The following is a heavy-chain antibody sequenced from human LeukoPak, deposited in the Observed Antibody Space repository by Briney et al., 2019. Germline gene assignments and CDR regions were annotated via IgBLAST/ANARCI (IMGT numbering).Heavy chain of an antibody. CDR2: ISAYNGNT. V-gene: IGHV1-18*01. CDR3: ARVSRNGYNFSGYYYYTDV. CDR1: GYTFTSYG. D-gene: IGHD5-24*01. J-gene: IGHJ6*03. Sequence: ASVKVSCKSSGYTFTSYGISWVRQAPGQGLEWMGWISAYNGNTNYAQKPQGRVTMTTDTYTSTAYMELGSLRSDDTAVYYCARVSRNGYNFSGYYYYTDVWGKGTTVTISS.